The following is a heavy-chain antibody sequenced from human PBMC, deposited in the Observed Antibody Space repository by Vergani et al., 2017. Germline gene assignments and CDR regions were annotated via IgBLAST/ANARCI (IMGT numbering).Heavy chain of an antibody. CDR3: ARDRIYDYWSGYSGFDP. J-gene: IGHJ5*02. V-gene: IGHV1-46*01. CDR2: INPSSGIT. CDR1: GYTFSTYY. D-gene: IGHD3-3*01. Sequence: QVQLVQSGAEVKKPGASVTVSSKASGYTFSTYYMHWVRQAPGQGLEWMGIINPSSGITIYAQKFPGRVTMTRDTSTSTVYMELSSLRSDDTAVYYGARDRIYDYWSGYSGFDPWGQGTLVTVSS.